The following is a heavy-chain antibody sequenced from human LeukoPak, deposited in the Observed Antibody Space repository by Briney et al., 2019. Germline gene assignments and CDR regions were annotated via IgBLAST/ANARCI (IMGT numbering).Heavy chain of an antibody. CDR3: AGTGMNVFQC. CDR1: GFTFSSYE. CDR2: ISSSGSTI. D-gene: IGHD1-1*01. V-gene: IGHV3-48*03. Sequence: GGSLRLSCAASGFTFSSYEMNWVRQAPGKGLEWVSYISSSGSTIYYADSVKGRFTTSRDNAKNALFLQMNSLGAEDTAVYYCAGTGMNVFQCWGQGTLVTVSS. J-gene: IGHJ1*01.